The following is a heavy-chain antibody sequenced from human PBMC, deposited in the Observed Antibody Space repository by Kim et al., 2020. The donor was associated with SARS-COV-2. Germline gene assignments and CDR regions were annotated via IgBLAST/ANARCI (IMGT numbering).Heavy chain of an antibody. D-gene: IGHD1-26*01. Sequence: SETLSLTCTVSDASITFYYWSWIRHRPGKGMERIGNIYNSGNINYNSSLRRRVPISVDTSRNQFSLKLSFVTVADTALYYCAKLSTGYSGRSFRPEWYFDSWGQGTLLTLSS. CDR1: DASITFYY. J-gene: IGHJ4*02. V-gene: IGHV4-59*01. CDR2: IYNSGNI. CDR3: AKLSTGYSGRSFRPEWYFDS.